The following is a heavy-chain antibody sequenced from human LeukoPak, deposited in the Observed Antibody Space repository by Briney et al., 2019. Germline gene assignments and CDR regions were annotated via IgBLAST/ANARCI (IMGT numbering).Heavy chain of an antibody. J-gene: IGHJ4*02. CDR2: INHSGST. Sequence: SETLSLTCAVYGGSFSGYYWSWIRQPPGKGLEWIGEINHSGSTNYNPSLKSRVTISVDTSKNQFSLKLSSVTAADTAVYYCARGWLPRGGIFDCWGQGTLVTVSS. V-gene: IGHV4-34*01. D-gene: IGHD5-12*01. CDR3: ARGWLPRGGIFDC. CDR1: GGSFSGYY.